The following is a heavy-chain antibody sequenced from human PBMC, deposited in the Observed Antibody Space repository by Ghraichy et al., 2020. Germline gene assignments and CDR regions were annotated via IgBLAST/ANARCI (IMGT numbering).Heavy chain of an antibody. V-gene: IGHV4-34*01. D-gene: IGHD5-12*01. CDR3: ARGLIARASGYDS. Sequence: SETLSLTCAVYGGSFSGYYWTWIRQPPGKGLEWIGEINHSGSTNYNPSLKSRVTISVDTSKNQFSLKLSSVTAADTAVYYCARGLIARASGYDSWGQGTLVTVSS. CDR2: INHSGST. J-gene: IGHJ5*02. CDR1: GGSFSGYY.